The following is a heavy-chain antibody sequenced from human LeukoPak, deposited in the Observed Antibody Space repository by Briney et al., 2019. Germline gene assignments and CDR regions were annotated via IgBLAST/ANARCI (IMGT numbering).Heavy chain of an antibody. CDR3: ARGAAAGRRYYYYGMDV. J-gene: IGHJ6*02. V-gene: IGHV6-1*01. Sequence: SQTLSLTCAISGDSVSSNSAAWNWIRQSPSRGLEWLGRTYYRSKWYNDYAVSVKSRITINPDTSKNQFSLQLSSVTPEDTAVYYCARGAAAGRRYYYYGMDVWGQGTTVTVSS. D-gene: IGHD6-13*01. CDR1: GDSVSSNSAA. CDR2: TYYRSKWYN.